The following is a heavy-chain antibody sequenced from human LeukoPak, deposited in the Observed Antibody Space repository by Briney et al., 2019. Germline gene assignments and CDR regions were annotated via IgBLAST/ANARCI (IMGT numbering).Heavy chain of an antibody. Sequence: GTSLRLSCAASGFTFSRYSMNWVRQAPGKGLEWVSSISSSSSYIYYADSVKGRFTISRDNAKNSLYLQMNSLRAEDTAVYYCARDRVLRYFDWSSLAGFDYWGQGTLVTVPS. CDR2: ISSSSSYI. V-gene: IGHV3-21*01. D-gene: IGHD3-9*01. J-gene: IGHJ4*02. CDR3: ARDRVLRYFDWSSLAGFDY. CDR1: GFTFSRYS.